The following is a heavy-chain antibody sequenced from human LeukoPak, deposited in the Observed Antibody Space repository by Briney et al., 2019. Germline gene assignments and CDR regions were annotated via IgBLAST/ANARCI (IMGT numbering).Heavy chain of an antibody. CDR3: ARDTYYYDSSGYYRYD. J-gene: IGHJ4*02. CDR2: ISSSSSYI. D-gene: IGHD3-22*01. Sequence: PGGSLRLSCAASGFSFSAYIMNWVRQAPGRGLEWVSSISSSSSYIYYADSVKGRFTISRDNAKNSLYLQMNSLRAEDTAVYYCARDTYYYDSSGYYRYDWGQGTLVTVSS. CDR1: GFSFSAYI. V-gene: IGHV3-21*01.